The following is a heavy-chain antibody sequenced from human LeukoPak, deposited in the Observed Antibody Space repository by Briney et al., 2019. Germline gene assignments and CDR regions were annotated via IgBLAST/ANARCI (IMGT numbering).Heavy chain of an antibody. CDR2: INWNGGST. CDR1: GFTFDDYG. J-gene: IGHJ5*02. CDR3: ARDRSSSWYWFDP. Sequence: GGSLRLSCAVSGFTFDDYGISWVRQAPGMGLEWVSGINWNGGSTGYADSVKGRFTISRDNAKNTLYLQMNSLRAEDTAVYYCARDRSSSWYWFDPWGQGTLVTVSS. V-gene: IGHV3-20*04. D-gene: IGHD6-13*01.